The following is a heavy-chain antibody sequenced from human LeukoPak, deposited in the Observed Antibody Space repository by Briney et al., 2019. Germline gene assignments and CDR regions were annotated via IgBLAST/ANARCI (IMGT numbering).Heavy chain of an antibody. J-gene: IGHJ4*02. Sequence: GSLRLSCAVSGGTFSSYEMNWVRQAPGKGLEWVSYISSSGSTMYLADSVKGRFTISRGNAKNSVYLQMNSLRAEDTAIYYCASGYNYGLDSWGQGTLVTVSS. CDR1: GGTFSSYE. V-gene: IGHV3-48*03. D-gene: IGHD5-18*01. CDR2: ISSSGSTM. CDR3: ASGYNYGLDS.